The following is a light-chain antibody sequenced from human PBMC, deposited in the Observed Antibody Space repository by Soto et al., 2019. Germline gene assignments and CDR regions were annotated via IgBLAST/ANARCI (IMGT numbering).Light chain of an antibody. V-gene: IGKV3-11*01. CDR3: QQRRT. CDR1: QSVSSY. J-gene: IGKJ1*01. Sequence: EIVLTQSPATLSFSPGERATLSCRASQSVSSYLAWYQQKPGQAPRLLIYGTSSGATGIPDRFSGSGSGTDFTLTISSLEPEDFAVYYCQQRRTFGQGTKVDIK. CDR2: GTS.